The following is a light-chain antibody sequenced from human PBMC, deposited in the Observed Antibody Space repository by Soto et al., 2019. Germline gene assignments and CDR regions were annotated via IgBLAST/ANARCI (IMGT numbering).Light chain of an antibody. J-gene: IGKJ4*01. V-gene: IGKV1-17*01. CDR3: LDQSLYTHLN. Sequence: IAMTQSPSSLSASAGDRVTITCRASQDIINDLDWYQQKPGRAPRRLIYAASNLQSGVPGRSSGSGSGTEFNLTLTSLHPEPFATSSCLDQSLYTHLNFGGGTKVDIK. CDR2: AAS. CDR1: QDIIND.